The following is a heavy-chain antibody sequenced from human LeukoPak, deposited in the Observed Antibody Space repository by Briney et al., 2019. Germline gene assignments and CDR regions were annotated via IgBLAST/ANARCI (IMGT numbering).Heavy chain of an antibody. CDR1: GFTFSSYW. J-gene: IGHJ3*02. CDR3: AKVGYSHGNAFDI. CDR2: IKQDGSEK. D-gene: IGHD5-18*01. V-gene: IGHV3-7*01. Sequence: GGSLRLSCAASGFTFSSYWMSWVRQAPGKGLEWVANIKQDGSEKYYVDSVKGRFTISRDNAKNSLYLQMNSLRAEDTAVYYCAKVGYSHGNAFDIWGQGTMVTVSS.